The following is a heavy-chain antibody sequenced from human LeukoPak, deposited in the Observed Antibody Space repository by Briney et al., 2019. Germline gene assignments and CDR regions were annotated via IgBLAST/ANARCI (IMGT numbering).Heavy chain of an antibody. CDR1: GFTFSSYS. D-gene: IGHD4-17*01. CDR2: ISSSSSYI. Sequence: GGSLRLSCAASGFTFSSYSMNWVRQAPGKGLEWVSSISSSSSYIYYADSVKGRFTISRDNAKNSLYLQMNSLRAEDTAVYYCARESDYGDFPEDYWGQGTLVTVSS. J-gene: IGHJ4*02. V-gene: IGHV3-21*01. CDR3: ARESDYGDFPEDY.